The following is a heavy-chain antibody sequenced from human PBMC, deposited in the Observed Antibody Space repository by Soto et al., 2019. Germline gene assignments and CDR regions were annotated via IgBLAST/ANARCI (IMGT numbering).Heavy chain of an antibody. Sequence: SETLSLTCTVSGGSIRSSHYYWGWIRQPPGKGLQWIGSIYYTENTYYSPSLKSRVPIFIDSSRNRFSLYLNSLTAADTAVYYCARATVPVAAGFDYWGRGTLVTVSS. D-gene: IGHD6-19*01. CDR2: IYYTENT. CDR1: GGSIRSSHYY. CDR3: ARATVPVAAGFDY. J-gene: IGHJ4*02. V-gene: IGHV4-39*01.